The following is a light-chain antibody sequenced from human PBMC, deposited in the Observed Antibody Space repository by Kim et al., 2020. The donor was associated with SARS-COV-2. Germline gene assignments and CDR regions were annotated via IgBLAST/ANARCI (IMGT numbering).Light chain of an antibody. CDR2: GKN. V-gene: IGLV3-19*01. CDR3: NSRDSNDTVV. J-gene: IGLJ2*01. CDR1: SLRSYY. Sequence: SSALTQDPAVSVALGQTVRITCQGDSLRSYYATWYQQKPGQAPILVIYGKNNRPSGIPDRFSGSSSGNTASLTITGTQAGDAADYYCNSRDSNDTVVFGG.